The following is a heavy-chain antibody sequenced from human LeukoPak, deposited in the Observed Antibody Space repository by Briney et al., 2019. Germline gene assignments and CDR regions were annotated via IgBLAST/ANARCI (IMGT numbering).Heavy chain of an antibody. CDR1: GFTFSSYG. D-gene: IGHD6-13*01. CDR3: ARVSSRWAEYFDY. Sequence: GGSLRLSCAASGFTFSSYGMHWVRQAPGKGLEWVAVIWYDGSNKYYADSVGGRFTISRDNSKNTLYLQMNSLRAEDTAVYYCARVSSRWAEYFDYWGQGTLVTVSS. CDR2: IWYDGSNK. V-gene: IGHV3-33*01. J-gene: IGHJ4*02.